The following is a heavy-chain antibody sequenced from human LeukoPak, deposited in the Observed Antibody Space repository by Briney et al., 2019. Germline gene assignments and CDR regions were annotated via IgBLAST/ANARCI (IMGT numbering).Heavy chain of an antibody. CDR2: INPKGGGT. CDR3: AGATLTGGHDYGDAFDI. J-gene: IGHJ3*02. CDR1: GYTFTGYY. Sequence: GASVKVSCKASGYTFTGYYMHWVRQAPGQGLEWMGWINPKGGGTNYAQNFQGRVTMTGDTSISTVYMELRELTSDDTAVYYCAGATLTGGHDYGDAFDIWGQGTMVSVSS. V-gene: IGHV1-2*02. D-gene: IGHD4-17*01.